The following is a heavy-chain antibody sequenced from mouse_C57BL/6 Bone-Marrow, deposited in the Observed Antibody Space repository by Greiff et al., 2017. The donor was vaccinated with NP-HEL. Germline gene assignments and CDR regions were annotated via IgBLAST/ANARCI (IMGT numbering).Heavy chain of an antibody. CDR3: ARWDTTVVANFED. Sequence: QVQLQQPGAELVKPGASVKLSCKASGYTFTSYWMHWVKQRPGQGLEWIGMIHPNSGSTNYNEKFKSKATLTVDKSSSTAYMQLSSLTSEDAAVYYCARWDTTVVANFEDWGKGTTLTASS. D-gene: IGHD1-1*01. J-gene: IGHJ2*01. V-gene: IGHV1-64*01. CDR2: IHPNSGST. CDR1: GYTFTSYW.